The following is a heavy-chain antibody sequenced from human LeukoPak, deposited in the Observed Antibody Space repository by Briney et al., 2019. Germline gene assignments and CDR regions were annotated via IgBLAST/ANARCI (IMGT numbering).Heavy chain of an antibody. Sequence: GGSLRLSCAASGFTFSSYAMSWVRQAPGKGLEWVSAISGSGGSTYYADSVKGRFTISRDNSKNTLYLQMNSLRAEDTAVYYCATDPPGRWFGELQYYFDYWGQGTLVTVSS. J-gene: IGHJ4*02. CDR2: ISGSGGST. CDR1: GFTFSSYA. D-gene: IGHD3-10*01. V-gene: IGHV3-23*01. CDR3: ATDPPGRWFGELQYYFDY.